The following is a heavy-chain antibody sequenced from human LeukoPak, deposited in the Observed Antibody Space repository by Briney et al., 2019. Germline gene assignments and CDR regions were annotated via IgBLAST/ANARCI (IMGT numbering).Heavy chain of an antibody. CDR3: AKDWRRIVVVGPITRHGNYMDV. Sequence: GGSLRLSCATSGFTFSNYFMAWVRQAPGKGLEWVAFIRYDGSNKYFADSLKGRFTISRDNSKNTLYLQMNSLRPEDTAVYYCAKDWRRIVVVGPITRHGNYMDVWGKGTTVTISS. D-gene: IGHD2-15*01. J-gene: IGHJ6*03. CDR1: GFTFSNYF. CDR2: IRYDGSNK. V-gene: IGHV3-30*02.